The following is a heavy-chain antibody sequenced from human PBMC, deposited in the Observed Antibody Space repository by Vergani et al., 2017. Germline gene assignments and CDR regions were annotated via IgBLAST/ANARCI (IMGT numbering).Heavy chain of an antibody. CDR1: GGSISSYY. Sequence: QVQLQESGPGLVKPSETLSLTCTVSGGSISSYYWSWIRQPPGKGLEWIGYIYYSGSTNYNPSLKSRVTISVDTSKNQFSLKLSSVTAADTAVYYCARGRSSGWSAWGQGTLVTVSS. J-gene: IGHJ5*02. D-gene: IGHD6-19*01. CDR3: ARGRSSGWSA. CDR2: IYYSGST. V-gene: IGHV4-59*12.